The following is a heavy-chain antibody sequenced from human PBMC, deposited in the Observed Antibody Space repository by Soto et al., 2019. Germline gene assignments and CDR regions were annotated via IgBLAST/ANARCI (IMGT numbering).Heavy chain of an antibody. CDR1: GFPLSNYA. Sequence: PWGSLRLSCAASGFPLSNYAMSWGRQAPGKWLEWGSASSVSGDSTYYADSVKGRFTISRDNSKNTLYLQMNSLRAEDTAVYYWAHLVLVGATYNRFDHWGQGTPVPVSS. CDR2: SSVSGDST. J-gene: IGHJ5*02. V-gene: IGHV3-23*01. CDR3: AHLVLVGATYNRFDH. D-gene: IGHD2-15*01.